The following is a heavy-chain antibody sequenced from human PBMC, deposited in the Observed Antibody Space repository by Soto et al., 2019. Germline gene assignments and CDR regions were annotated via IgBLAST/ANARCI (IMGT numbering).Heavy chain of an antibody. D-gene: IGHD2-21*02. CDR1: GFSFSTYS. CDR2: IGRRSDI. J-gene: IGHJ6*02. CDR3: AREETAWPLAYGLDV. Sequence: WGSLRLSCEASGFSFSTYSIHWCRHSPVKGLEWVSSIGRRSDIYYADSVKGRFTISRDNAKNSVSLQMNSLRDEDTAVYYCAREETAWPLAYGLDVWGQGTTVTVSS. V-gene: IGHV3-21*01.